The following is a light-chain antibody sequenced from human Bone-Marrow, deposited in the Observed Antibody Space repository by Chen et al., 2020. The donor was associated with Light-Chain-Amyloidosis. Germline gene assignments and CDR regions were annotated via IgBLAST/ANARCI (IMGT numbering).Light chain of an antibody. CDR2: DGS. CDR1: ALPYKY. V-gene: IGLV3-10*01. Sequence: SYELTQPPSVSVSPGQTARITCSGDALPYKYTYWYQQKSGQAPVLVIYDGSRRPSEIPERFSASSSGTIATLTVSGAQVEDEADYYCFSTDSSDNHGGVFGGGTKLTVL. J-gene: IGLJ3*02. CDR3: FSTDSSDNHGGV.